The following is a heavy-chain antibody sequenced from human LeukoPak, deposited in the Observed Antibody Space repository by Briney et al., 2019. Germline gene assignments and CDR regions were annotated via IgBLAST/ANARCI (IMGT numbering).Heavy chain of an antibody. CDR2: IKQDGSEK. CDR1: GFTFSSYW. J-gene: IGHJ4*02. CDR3: ARDTDYCGGDCYSDY. D-gene: IGHD2-21*02. V-gene: IGHV3-7*01. Sequence: PGGSLRLSCAASGFTFSSYWMSWVRQAPGKGLEWVANIKQDGSEKYYVDSVKGRFTISRDNAKNSLYLQMNSLRAEDTAVYYCARDTDYCGGDCYSDYWGQGTRVTVSS.